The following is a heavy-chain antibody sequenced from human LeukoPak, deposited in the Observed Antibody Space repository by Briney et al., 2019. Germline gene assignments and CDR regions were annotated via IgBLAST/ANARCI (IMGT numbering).Heavy chain of an antibody. V-gene: IGHV1-69*13. CDR3: ARYQLHRWTFDY. D-gene: IGHD2-2*01. CDR1: GYTFTEYY. Sequence: GASVKVSCRAFGYTFTEYYMHWVRQAPGQGLEWMGGIIPIFGTANYAQKFQGRVTITADESTSTAYMELSSLRSEDTAVYYCARYQLHRWTFDYWGQGTLVTVSS. J-gene: IGHJ4*02. CDR2: IIPIFGTA.